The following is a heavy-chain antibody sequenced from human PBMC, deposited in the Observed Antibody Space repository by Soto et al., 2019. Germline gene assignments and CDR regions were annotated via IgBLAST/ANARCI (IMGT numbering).Heavy chain of an antibody. CDR2: MYHDGNT. D-gene: IGHD5-12*01. Sequence: SENLSLTCAFSGYSISIGCFWDWIRQPPGKGLEWIANMYHDGNTHYNPSLKSRVTMSVDTSKNQFSLKLNSVTAADTAVYYCARESYTGYHSYDYWGQGILVTVSS. CDR3: ARESYTGYHSYDY. J-gene: IGHJ4*02. CDR1: GYSISIGCF. V-gene: IGHV4-38-2*02.